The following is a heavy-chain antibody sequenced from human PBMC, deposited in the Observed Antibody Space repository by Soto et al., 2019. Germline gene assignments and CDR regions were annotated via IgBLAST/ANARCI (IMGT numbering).Heavy chain of an antibody. CDR3: VRHVREFSGPGGYDFFDH. CDR2: MFFRGNT. CDR1: GDSISGDSYF. V-gene: IGHV4-39*01. J-gene: IGHJ4*02. D-gene: IGHD3-10*02. Sequence: SETLSLTCTVSGDSISGDSYFWGWIRQPPGKGLEWIGNMFFRGNTYYNPSLKSRVSVVVDTSKNQFSLRLSSMTAADTAVYYCVRHVREFSGPGGYDFFDHWGQGIQVTAPQ.